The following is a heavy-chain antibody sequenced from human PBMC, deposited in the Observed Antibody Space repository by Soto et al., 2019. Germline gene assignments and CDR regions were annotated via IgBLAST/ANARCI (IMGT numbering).Heavy chain of an antibody. CDR2: ISYDGSNK. D-gene: IGHD2-8*02. J-gene: IGHJ4*02. Sequence: GGSLRLSCAASGFTFSSYGMHWVRQAPGKGLEWVAVISYDGSNKYYADSVKGRFTISRDNSKNTLYLQMNSLRAEDTAVYYCAKPKVPNSGHYFDDWGQGTLVTVSS. V-gene: IGHV3-30*18. CDR3: AKPKVPNSGHYFDD. CDR1: GFTFSSYG.